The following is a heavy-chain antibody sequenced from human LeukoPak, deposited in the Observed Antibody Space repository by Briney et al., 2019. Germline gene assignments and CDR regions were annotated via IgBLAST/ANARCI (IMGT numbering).Heavy chain of an antibody. J-gene: IGHJ5*02. Sequence: GGSLRLSCAASGFTFSSYAMSWVRQAPGKGLEWVSAISGSGGSTYYADSAKGRFTISRDNSKNTLYLQMNSLRAEDTAVYYCAKDLSITMVRGVIRFPGWFDPWGQGTLVTVSS. D-gene: IGHD3-10*01. CDR3: AKDLSITMVRGVIRFPGWFDP. CDR1: GFTFSSYA. V-gene: IGHV3-23*01. CDR2: ISGSGGST.